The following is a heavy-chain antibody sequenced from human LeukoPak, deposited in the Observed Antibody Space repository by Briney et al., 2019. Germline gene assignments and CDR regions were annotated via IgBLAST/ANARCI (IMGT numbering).Heavy chain of an antibody. CDR1: GGTFSSYA. CDR2: IIPIFGTA. J-gene: IGHJ3*02. D-gene: IGHD3-22*01. V-gene: IGHV1-69*05. Sequence: GASVKVSCKASGGTFSSYAISWVRQAPGQGLEWMGGIIPIFGTANYAQKFQGRVTITTDESTSTAYMELSSLRSEDTAVYYCARRYYYDSSGYYYGPHDAFDIWGQGTMVTVSS. CDR3: ARRYYYDSSGYYYGPHDAFDI.